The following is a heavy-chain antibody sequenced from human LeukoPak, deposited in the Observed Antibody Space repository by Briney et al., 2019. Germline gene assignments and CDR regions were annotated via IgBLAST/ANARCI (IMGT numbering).Heavy chain of an antibody. D-gene: IGHD2-2*01. CDR3: ARVSMSADYGIVVVPAANFGHNWFDP. CDR2: IKQDGSEK. V-gene: IGHV3-7*01. J-gene: IGHJ5*02. Sequence: GGSLRLSCAASGFTFSSYWMSWVRQAPGKGLEWVANIKQDGSEKYYVDSVKGRFTISRDNAKNSLYLQMNSLRAVDTAVYYCARVSMSADYGIVVVPAANFGHNWFDPWGQGTLVTVSS. CDR1: GFTFSSYW.